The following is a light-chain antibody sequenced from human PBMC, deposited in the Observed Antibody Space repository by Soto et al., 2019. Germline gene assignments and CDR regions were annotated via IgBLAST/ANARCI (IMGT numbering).Light chain of an antibody. CDR2: DAS. J-gene: IGKJ4*01. CDR1: QSILTY. V-gene: IGKV1-39*01. CDR3: QQTFSPDVT. Sequence: DIHLTHAASSLSSAVGYRVTITCRASQSILTYLNWLQQKAGKAPEVLIYDASGLRSGVPSRFTGSGSATDFTLTITSLQREDAGTYFCQQTFSPDVTFGGGTKVDIK.